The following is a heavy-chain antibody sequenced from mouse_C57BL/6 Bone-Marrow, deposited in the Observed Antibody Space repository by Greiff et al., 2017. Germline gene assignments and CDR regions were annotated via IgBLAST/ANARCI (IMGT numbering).Heavy chain of an antibody. Sequence: EVKLVESGPGLVKPSQSLSLTCSVTGYSITSGYYWNWIRQFPGNKLEWMGYISYDGSNNYNPSLKNRISITRDTSKNQFFLKLNSVTTEDTATYYCAGGLLRLDYWGQGTTLTVSS. CDR2: ISYDGSN. CDR1: GYSITSGYY. V-gene: IGHV3-6*01. D-gene: IGHD1-2*01. CDR3: AGGLLRLDY. J-gene: IGHJ2*01.